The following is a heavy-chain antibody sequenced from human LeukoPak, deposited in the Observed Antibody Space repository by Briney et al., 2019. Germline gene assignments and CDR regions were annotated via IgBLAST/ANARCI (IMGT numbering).Heavy chain of an antibody. CDR1: SGSISYYY. J-gene: IGHJ4*01. Sequence: SETLSLTCTVSSGSISYYYWSWIRQPPGKGLEWIGYIYYTGNTNYNPSLKSRVTISVDTSKNQSSLKLSSVTAADTALYYCARHSVSGRTYF. D-gene: IGHD3-10*01. CDR2: IYYTGNT. V-gene: IGHV4-59*08. CDR3: ARHSVSGRTYF.